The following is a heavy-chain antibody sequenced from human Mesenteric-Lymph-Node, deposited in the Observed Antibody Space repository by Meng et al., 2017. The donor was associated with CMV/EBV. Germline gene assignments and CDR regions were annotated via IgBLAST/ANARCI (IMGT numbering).Heavy chain of an antibody. CDR3: ARDGTLAAAITWFDT. V-gene: IGHV1-2*02. J-gene: IGHJ5*02. Sequence: ASVKVSCKASGYTFTGYYMHWVRQAPGQGLEWMGWINPNSGGTNYAQKFQGRVTMTRDTSISTAYMELSRLRSDDTAVYYCARDGTLAAAITWFDTWGQGTLVTVSS. D-gene: IGHD6-13*01. CDR1: GYTFTGYY. CDR2: INPNSGGT.